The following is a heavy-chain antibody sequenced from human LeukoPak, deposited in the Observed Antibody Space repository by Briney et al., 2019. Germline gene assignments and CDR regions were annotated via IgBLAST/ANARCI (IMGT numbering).Heavy chain of an antibody. Sequence: PGGSLRLSCAASGFTFSSYEMNWVRQAPGKGLEWVSYISSSGSTIYYADSVKGRFTISRDNAENSLYLQMNSLRAEDTAVYYCARESSGSYYPLDYWGQGTLVTVSS. CDR3: ARESSGSYYPLDY. V-gene: IGHV3-48*03. CDR2: ISSSGSTI. CDR1: GFTFSSYE. D-gene: IGHD1-26*01. J-gene: IGHJ4*02.